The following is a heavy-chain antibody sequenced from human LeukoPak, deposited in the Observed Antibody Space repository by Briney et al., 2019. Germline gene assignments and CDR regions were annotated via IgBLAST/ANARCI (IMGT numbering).Heavy chain of an antibody. CDR1: GGSISSSSYY. CDR2: IYYSGST. CDR3: ARAVITFGGAVAKGFDC. V-gene: IGHV4-39*07. J-gene: IGHJ4*02. Sequence: PSETLSLTCTVSGGSISSSSYYWGWIRQPPGKGLEWIGSIYYSGSTYYNPSLKSRVTMSLDTSKNQFSLNLSSVTAADTAVYYCARAVITFGGAVAKGFDCWGQGTLVTVSS. D-gene: IGHD3-16*01.